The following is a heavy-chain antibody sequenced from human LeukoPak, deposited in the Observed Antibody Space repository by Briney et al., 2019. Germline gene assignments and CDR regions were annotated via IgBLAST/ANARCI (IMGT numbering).Heavy chain of an antibody. J-gene: IGHJ3*02. Sequence: SETLSLTCTVSGGSISSYYWSWIRQPPGKGLEWIGYIYYSGSTNYNPSLKSRVTISVDTSKNQFSLKLSSVTAADTAVYYCARVLTGPPDALDIWGQGTMVTVSS. D-gene: IGHD7-27*01. V-gene: IGHV4-59*01. CDR1: GGSISSYY. CDR2: IYYSGST. CDR3: ARVLTGPPDALDI.